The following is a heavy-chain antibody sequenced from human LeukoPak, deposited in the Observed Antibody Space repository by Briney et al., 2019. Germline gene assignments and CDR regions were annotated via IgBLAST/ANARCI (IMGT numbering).Heavy chain of an antibody. CDR1: GGSISSSSYY. J-gene: IGHJ4*02. CDR3: ARGDWKYGDFDR. CDR2: VYYRGNT. V-gene: IGHV4-39*07. Sequence: SETLSLTCAVSGGSISSSSYYWGWIRQPPGKGLEWIGSVYYRGNTYYNPSLKSRVTTSVDTSKNQFSLRVSSMTAADTAVYYCARGDWKYGDFDRWGQGTLVTVSS. D-gene: IGHD1-7*01.